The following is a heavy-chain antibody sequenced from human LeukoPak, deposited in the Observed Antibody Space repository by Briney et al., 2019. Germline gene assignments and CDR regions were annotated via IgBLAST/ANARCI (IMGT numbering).Heavy chain of an antibody. CDR3: AKMYYYGMDV. CDR2: ISGSSSTI. CDR1: GFTFTSNA. V-gene: IGHV3-48*02. Sequence: GGSLRLSCAASGFTFTSNAMNGVRQAPGKGLEWVSYISGSSSTIYYADSVKGRFTISRDNAQNSLYLQMSSLRDEDTAVYYCAKMYYYGMDVWGQGTTVTVSS. J-gene: IGHJ6*02.